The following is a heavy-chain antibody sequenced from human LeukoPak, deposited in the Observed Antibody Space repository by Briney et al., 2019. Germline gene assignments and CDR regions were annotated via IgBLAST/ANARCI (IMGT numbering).Heavy chain of an antibody. Sequence: SLRLSCAASGFTFDDYAMHWVRQAPGKGLEGVSGISWNSGSIGYADSVKGRFTISRDNAKNSLYLQMNSLRAEDTALYYCAKDMGSSQATTLDYWGQGTLVTVSS. CDR1: GFTFDDYA. D-gene: IGHD6-13*01. CDR2: ISWNSGSI. J-gene: IGHJ4*02. CDR3: AKDMGSSQATTLDY. V-gene: IGHV3-9*01.